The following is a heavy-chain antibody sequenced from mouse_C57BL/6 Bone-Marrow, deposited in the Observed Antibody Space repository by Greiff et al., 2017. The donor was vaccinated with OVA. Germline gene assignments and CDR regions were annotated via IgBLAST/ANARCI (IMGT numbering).Heavy chain of an antibody. CDR3: ARDDGYFFEC. D-gene: IGHD2-3*01. CDR1: GYTFTDHY. J-gene: IGHJ2*01. V-gene: IGHV1-76*01. Sequence: QVQLQQSGAEVVRPGASVKLSCKASGYTFTDHYINWVKQRPGQGLEWIARIYPGSGNTYYNEKFKGKATLTAEKSSNTAYMQLSSLTSEDSAVYFCARDDGYFFECWGQGTTLTVSS. CDR2: IYPGSGNT.